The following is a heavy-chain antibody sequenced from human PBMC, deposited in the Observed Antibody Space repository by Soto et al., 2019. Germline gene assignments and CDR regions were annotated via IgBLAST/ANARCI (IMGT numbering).Heavy chain of an antibody. J-gene: IGHJ4*02. D-gene: IGHD3-22*01. Sequence: SVKVSCKASGGTFSSYAISWVRQAPGQGLEWMGGIIPIFGTANYAQKFQGRVTITEDESTSTAYMELSSLRSEDTAVYYCARANYYYYDSSGYYPYYFDYWGQGTLVNVSS. V-gene: IGHV1-69*13. CDR3: ARANYYYYDSSGYYPYYFDY. CDR1: GGTFSSYA. CDR2: IIPIFGTA.